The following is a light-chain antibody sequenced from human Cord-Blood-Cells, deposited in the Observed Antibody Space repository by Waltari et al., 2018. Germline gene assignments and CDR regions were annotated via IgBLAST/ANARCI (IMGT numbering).Light chain of an antibody. CDR1: QSVSSSY. CDR2: GAS. CDR3: QQYGSSPPLT. V-gene: IGKV3-20*01. J-gene: IGKJ4*01. Sequence: IVLTQSPGTLSLSHGERATLSCRASQSVSSSYLAWYQQKPGQSPRLLIYGASSRATGIPDRFSGSWSGTDFTLTSSRLEPEDFAVYYCQQYGSSPPLTFGGGTKVEIK.